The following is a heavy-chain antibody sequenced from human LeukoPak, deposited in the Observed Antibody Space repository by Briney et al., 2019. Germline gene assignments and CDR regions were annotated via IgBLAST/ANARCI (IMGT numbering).Heavy chain of an antibody. D-gene: IGHD2-21*01. V-gene: IGHV3-7*01. CDR3: ARDWMLFHWPDY. J-gene: IGHJ4*02. CDR2: IKQDESEK. CDR1: GFTFSSYW. Sequence: GGSLRLSCAASGFTFSSYWMSWVRQAPGKGLEWVAIIKQDESEKYYVDSVKGRFTISRDNAKNSLFLQMNSLRAEDTAMYYCARDWMLFHWPDYWGQGTLVTVSS.